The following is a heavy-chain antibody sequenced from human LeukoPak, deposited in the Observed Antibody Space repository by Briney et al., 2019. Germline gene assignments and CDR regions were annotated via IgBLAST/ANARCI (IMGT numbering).Heavy chain of an antibody. CDR2: IYYSGET. CDR1: GGSISNYY. V-gene: IGHV4-59*01. Sequence: SETLSLTCTVSGGSISNYYWSWIRQPPGKGLEWIGNIYYSGETNYNPSLKSRVTTSLDTSKNQFSLKLSSVTAADTAVYYCARSAHYYDSSGFGYWGQGTLVTVSS. CDR3: ARSAHYYDSSGFGY. D-gene: IGHD3-22*01. J-gene: IGHJ4*02.